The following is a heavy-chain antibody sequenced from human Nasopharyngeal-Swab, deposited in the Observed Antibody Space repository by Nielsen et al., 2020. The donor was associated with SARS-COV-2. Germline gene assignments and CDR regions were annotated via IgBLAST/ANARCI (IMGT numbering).Heavy chain of an antibody. J-gene: IGHJ4*02. CDR2: IKQDGSEK. V-gene: IGHV3-7*01. Sequence: GGSLRLSCAASGFTFNSYYMSWLRQAPGKGLEWVGNIKQDGSEKYYVDPVKGRFTISRDNAKNSLYLQMNSLRAEDTAVYYCARDVRQRTGDYWGQGTLVTVSS. D-gene: IGHD1-1*01. CDR1: GFTFNSYY. CDR3: ARDVRQRTGDY.